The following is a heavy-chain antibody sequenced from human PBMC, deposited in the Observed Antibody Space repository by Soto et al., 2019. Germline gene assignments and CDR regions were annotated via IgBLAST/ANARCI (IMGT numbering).Heavy chain of an antibody. V-gene: IGHV4-4*02. CDR3: SSRVTDAPT. CDR1: GGSISSGW. J-gene: IGHJ5*02. D-gene: IGHD3-10*01. Sequence: QVQVQESGPGLVKPSGTLSLTCAVSGGSISSGWLTWVRQPPGKGLEWIGEILYSGRTNYNSSLNSLVTISIDNYKNQFSLNLSSVTAADTAVYYCSSRVTDAPTWGQGTLVTVSS. CDR2: ILYSGRT.